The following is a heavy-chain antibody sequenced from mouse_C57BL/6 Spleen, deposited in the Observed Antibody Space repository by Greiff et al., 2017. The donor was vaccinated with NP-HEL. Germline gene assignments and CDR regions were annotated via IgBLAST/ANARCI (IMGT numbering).Heavy chain of an antibody. CDR1: GFTFSSYG. CDR2: LSSGGSYT. CDR3: ARLDSSGY. J-gene: IGHJ2*01. V-gene: IGHV5-6*01. D-gene: IGHD3-2*02. Sequence: EVQLQQSGGDLVKPGGSLKLSCAASGFTFSSYGMSWVRQTPDKRLEWVATLSSGGSYTYYPDSVKGRFTITRDNAKNTLYLQMSSLKSEDTAMYYCARLDSSGYWGQGTTLTVSS.